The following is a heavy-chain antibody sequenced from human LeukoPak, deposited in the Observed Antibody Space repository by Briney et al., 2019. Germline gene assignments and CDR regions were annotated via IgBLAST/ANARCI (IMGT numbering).Heavy chain of an antibody. D-gene: IGHD1-1*01. V-gene: IGHV1-69*05. Sequence: ASVKVSCKASGGTFSSYAISWVRQAPGQGLEWMGGIIPIFGTANYAQKLQGRVTMTTDTSTSTAYMELRSLRSDDTAVYHCARVKGGTEEAWFDPWGQGTLVTVSS. CDR2: IIPIFGTA. J-gene: IGHJ5*02. CDR1: GGTFSSYA. CDR3: ARVKGGTEEAWFDP.